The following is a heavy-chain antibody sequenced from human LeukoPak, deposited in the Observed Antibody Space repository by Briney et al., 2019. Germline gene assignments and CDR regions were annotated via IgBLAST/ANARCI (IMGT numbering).Heavy chain of an antibody. Sequence: GGSLRLSCTASGFSFSGHWMHWARQLPGKGLVWVSRISPTGSTTSYADSVKGRFTVSRDNAKNTLYLQVNNLRVEDTAVYYCARSRELLLSGPVTDYWGQGTLVTVSS. CDR1: GFSFSGHW. CDR2: ISPTGSTT. V-gene: IGHV3-74*01. D-gene: IGHD1-26*01. J-gene: IGHJ4*02. CDR3: ARSRELLLSGPVTDY.